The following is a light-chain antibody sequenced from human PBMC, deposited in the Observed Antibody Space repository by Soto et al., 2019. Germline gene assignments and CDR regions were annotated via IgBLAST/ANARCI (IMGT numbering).Light chain of an antibody. CDR2: DAS. Sequence: IVLTQSPATLSLSPGERATLSCRASQSVSTYLAWYQQKPGQAPRLLIYDASNRATGIPARFSGSGSGTDFTLTISRLEPEDFALYYCQQRSTWPPAFGQGTKLEIK. J-gene: IGKJ2*01. CDR3: QQRSTWPPA. V-gene: IGKV3-11*01. CDR1: QSVSTY.